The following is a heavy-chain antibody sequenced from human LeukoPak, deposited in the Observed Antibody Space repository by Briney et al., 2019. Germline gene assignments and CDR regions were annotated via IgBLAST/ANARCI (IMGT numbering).Heavy chain of an antibody. CDR2: ISSSIRTI. J-gene: IGHJ4*02. CDR3: ASPGGKSSGYVFDY. Sequence: VGSLRLSCAASGFTFTTYSMNWVRQAPGKGLEWVSYISSSIRTIYYADSVQGRFTISRDNDKNSLYLQMNSMRDEDTAVYYCASPGGKSSGYVFDYWGQGTLVTVSS. V-gene: IGHV3-48*02. CDR1: GFTFTTYS. D-gene: IGHD3-22*01.